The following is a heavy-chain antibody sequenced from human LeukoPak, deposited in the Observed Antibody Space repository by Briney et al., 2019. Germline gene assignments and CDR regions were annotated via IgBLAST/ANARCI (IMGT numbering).Heavy chain of an antibody. D-gene: IGHD6-19*01. V-gene: IGHV3-33*01. CDR1: GFTFSSYG. Sequence: GGSLRLSRAASGFTFSSYGMHWVRPAPGKGLEWVAVLWYDGSNKYYADSVKGRFTISRDNSKNTLYLQMNSLRAEDTAVYYCARDGSSGWYWVDYWGQGTLVTVSS. CDR3: ARDGSSGWYWVDY. CDR2: LWYDGSNK. J-gene: IGHJ4*02.